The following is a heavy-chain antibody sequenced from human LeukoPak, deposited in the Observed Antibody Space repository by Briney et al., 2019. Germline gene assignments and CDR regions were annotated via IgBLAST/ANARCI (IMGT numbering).Heavy chain of an antibody. CDR2: INAGNGNT. V-gene: IGHV1-3*01. J-gene: IGHJ5*02. CDR1: GYTFTSYA. CDR3: ASRGKVPIFWLDNWFDP. D-gene: IGHD3-9*01. Sequence: ASVKVSCKASGYTFTSYAMHWVRQAPGQRLEWMGWINAGNGNTKYSQKFQGRVTITRDTSASTAYMELSSLRSEDTAVYYCASRGKVPIFWLDNWFDPWGQGTLVTVSS.